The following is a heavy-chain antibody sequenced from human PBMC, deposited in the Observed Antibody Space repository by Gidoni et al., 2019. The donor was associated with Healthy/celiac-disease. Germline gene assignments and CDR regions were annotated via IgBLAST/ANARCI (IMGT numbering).Heavy chain of an antibody. D-gene: IGHD4-17*01. CDR1: GFTFSSYG. V-gene: IGHV3-30*18. J-gene: IGHJ4*02. Sequence: QVQLVESGGGVVQPGRSLRLSCAASGFTFSSYGMHWVRQAPGKGLEWVAVISYDGSNKYYADSVKGRFTISRDNSKNTLYLQMNSLRAEDTAVYYCAKAARRMTTVTIRVDYWGQGTLVTVSS. CDR2: ISYDGSNK. CDR3: AKAARRMTTVTIRVDY.